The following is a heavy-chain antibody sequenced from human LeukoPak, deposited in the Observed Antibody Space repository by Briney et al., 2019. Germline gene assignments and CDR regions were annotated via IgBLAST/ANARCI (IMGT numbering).Heavy chain of an antibody. J-gene: IGHJ4*02. CDR1: GFTFSSYW. CDR3: VRGNDYGGPHY. D-gene: IGHD4-23*01. CDR2: IDRDGSRI. V-gene: IGHV3-74*01. Sequence: GGSLRLSCAVSGFTFSSYWMHWVRQAPGKGLVWVSRIDRDGSRINYADSVKGRFTISRDNGKNTLFLQMNSLRAEDAAVYYCVRGNDYGGPHYWGQGTLVTVS.